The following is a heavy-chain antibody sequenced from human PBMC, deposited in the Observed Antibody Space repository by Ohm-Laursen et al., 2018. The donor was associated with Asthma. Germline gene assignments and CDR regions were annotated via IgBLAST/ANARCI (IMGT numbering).Heavy chain of an antibody. J-gene: IGHJ4*02. V-gene: IGHV3-30*18. CDR3: AKDSSATTSPSFDY. CDR2: ISYDGSKK. Sequence: SLRLSCTASGFTFSRYWMHWVRQAPGKGLEWVAVISYDGSKKYYADSVKGRFTISRDNSKNTLYLQMNSLRAEDTAVYYCAKDSSATTSPSFDYWGQGTLVTVSS. D-gene: IGHD1-1*01. CDR1: GFTFSRYW.